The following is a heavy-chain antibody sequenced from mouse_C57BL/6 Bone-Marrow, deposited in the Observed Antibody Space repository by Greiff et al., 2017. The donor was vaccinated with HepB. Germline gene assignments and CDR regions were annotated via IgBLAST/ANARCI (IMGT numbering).Heavy chain of an antibody. V-gene: IGHV1-74*01. CDR2: IHPSDSDT. CDR1: GYTFTSYW. Sequence: VQLQQPGAELVKPGASVKVSCKASGYTFTSYWMHWVKQRPGQGLEWIGRIHPSDSDTNYNQKFKGKATLTVDKSSSTAYMQLSSLTSEDSAVYYCARNYYGSRDYAMDYWGQGTSVTVSS. J-gene: IGHJ4*01. CDR3: ARNYYGSRDYAMDY. D-gene: IGHD1-1*01.